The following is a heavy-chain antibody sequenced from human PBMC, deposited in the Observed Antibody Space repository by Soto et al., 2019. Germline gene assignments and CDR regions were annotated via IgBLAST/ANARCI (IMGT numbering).Heavy chain of an antibody. CDR3: ARGGGVGVAGSAAFDM. J-gene: IGHJ3*02. V-gene: IGHV1-2*02. CDR2: INPATGAA. Sequence: QLHLVQSGAVVKKPGASVTVSCSASGYPVTAYYMHWVRQAPGRGLEWMGGINPATGAAKYTQTFPGRGTMARDTSTRKVFKELSGLTSGAPAVFYCARGGGVGVAGSAAFDMWGQGTLVTVSS. D-gene: IGHD3-3*01. CDR1: GYPVTAYY.